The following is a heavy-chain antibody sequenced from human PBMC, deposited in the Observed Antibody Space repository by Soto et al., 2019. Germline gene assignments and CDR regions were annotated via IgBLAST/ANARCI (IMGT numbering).Heavy chain of an antibody. CDR1: GFSLSTSGVG. CDR2: IYWNDDK. J-gene: IGHJ6*02. CDR3: ARYTAMVPNYYYGMDV. V-gene: IGHV2-5*01. Sequence: SGPTLVNPTQTLTLTCTFSGFSLSTSGVGVGWIRQPPGKALEWLALIYWNDDKRYSPSLKSRLTITKDTSKNQVVLTMTNMDPVDTATYYCARYTAMVPNYYYGMDVWGQGTTVTVSS. D-gene: IGHD5-18*01.